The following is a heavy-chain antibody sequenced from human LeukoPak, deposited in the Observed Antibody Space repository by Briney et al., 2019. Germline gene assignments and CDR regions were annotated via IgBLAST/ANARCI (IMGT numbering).Heavy chain of an antibody. Sequence: KPSETLSLTCTVSGGSISSYYWSWIRQPAGKGLEWIGRIYTSGSTNYNPSLKSRVTISVDTSKNQFSLKLSPVTAADTAVYYCARQRWSYGDYVAYFDYWGQGTLVTVSS. CDR1: GGSISSYY. D-gene: IGHD4-17*01. V-gene: IGHV4-4*07. J-gene: IGHJ4*02. CDR3: ARQRWSYGDYVAYFDY. CDR2: IYTSGST.